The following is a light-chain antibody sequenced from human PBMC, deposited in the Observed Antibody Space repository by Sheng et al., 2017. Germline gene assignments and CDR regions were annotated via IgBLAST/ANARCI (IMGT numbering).Light chain of an antibody. J-gene: IGKJ1*01. V-gene: IGKV1-5*03. CDR3: QQYNSYWT. CDR1: QSISSW. Sequence: DIQMTQSPSTLSASVGDRVTITCRASQSISSWLAWYQQKPGKAPMLLIYKASSLESGVPSRFSGSGSGTEFTLTISSLQPDDFATYYCQQYNSYWTFDQGTKVDIK. CDR2: KAS.